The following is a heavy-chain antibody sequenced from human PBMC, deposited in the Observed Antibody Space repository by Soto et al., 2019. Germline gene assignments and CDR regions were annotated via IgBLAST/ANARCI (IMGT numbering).Heavy chain of an antibody. CDR1: GGSISSYC. V-gene: IGHV4-59*01. CDR3: ARVIGVAVAGSFYYYMDV. CDR2: IYYSGST. D-gene: IGHD6-19*01. Sequence: SETLSLTCTVSGGSISSYCWSWIRQPPGKGLEWIGYIYYSGSTNYNPSLKSRVTISVDTSKNQFSLKLSSVTAADTAVYYCARVIGVAVAGSFYYYMDVWGKGTTVTVSS. J-gene: IGHJ6*03.